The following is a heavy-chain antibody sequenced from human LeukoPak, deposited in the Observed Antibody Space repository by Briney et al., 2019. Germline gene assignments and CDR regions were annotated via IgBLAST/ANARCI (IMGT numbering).Heavy chain of an antibody. CDR2: IYYSGST. CDR1: GGSISSYY. V-gene: IGHV4-59*01. Sequence: SETLSLTCTVSGGSISSYYWSWIRQPPGKGLEWIGYIYYSGSTNYNPSLKSRVTIPVDTSKNQFSLKLSSVTAADTAVYYCATTDGDLPSGYGMDVWGQGTTVTVSS. J-gene: IGHJ6*02. CDR3: ATTDGDLPSGYGMDV. D-gene: IGHD4-17*01.